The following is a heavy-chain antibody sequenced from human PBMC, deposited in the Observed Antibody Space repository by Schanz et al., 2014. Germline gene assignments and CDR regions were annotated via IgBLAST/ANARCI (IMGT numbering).Heavy chain of an antibody. CDR2: INQSGDT. D-gene: IGHD2-2*01. CDR1: GGSFSGYY. Sequence: QVQLQQWGAGLLKPSETLSLTCAVSGGSFSGYYWSWIRQPPDTGLEWIGEINQSGDTNYNPSLKSRVPISVDTSNNKFSLKLSSVTAADTAVYYCARLYCSTPGCYVSPNGFAKDYWGQGTLVTVSS. J-gene: IGHJ4*02. CDR3: ARLYCSTPGCYVSPNGFAKDY. V-gene: IGHV4-34*01.